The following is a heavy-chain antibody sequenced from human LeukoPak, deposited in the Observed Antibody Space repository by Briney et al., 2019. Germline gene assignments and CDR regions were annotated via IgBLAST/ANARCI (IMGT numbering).Heavy chain of an antibody. CDR2: ISSDGNSK. CDR1: GFTFSSYA. J-gene: IGHJ4*02. CDR3: ARGPRAAADDY. Sequence: GGSLRLSCAASGFTFSSYAMHWVRQAPGKGLEWVAVISSDGNSKNFALSVKGRFAISRDNAKNSLYLQMSSLRAEDTAVYYCARGPRAAADDYWGQGTLVTVTS. V-gene: IGHV3-30*09. D-gene: IGHD6-13*01.